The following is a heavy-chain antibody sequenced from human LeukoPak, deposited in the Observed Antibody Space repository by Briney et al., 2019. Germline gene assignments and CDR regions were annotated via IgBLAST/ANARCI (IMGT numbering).Heavy chain of an antibody. Sequence: GGSLRLSCAASGLTFSSYAMSWVRQAPGKGLEWVLGISGTGGTTYYADSVKGRFTISRDNSKNTLYLQMNSLRAEDTAVYYCARYYDFWSGHYYFDHWGQGTLVTVSS. CDR3: ARYYDFWSGHYYFDH. CDR1: GLTFSSYA. D-gene: IGHD3-3*01. V-gene: IGHV3-23*01. CDR2: ISGTGGTT. J-gene: IGHJ4*02.